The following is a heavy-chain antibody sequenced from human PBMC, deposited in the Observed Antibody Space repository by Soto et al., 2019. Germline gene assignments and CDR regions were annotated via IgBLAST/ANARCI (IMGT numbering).Heavy chain of an antibody. V-gene: IGHV1-8*01. CDR3: ARFGRTGTTDYYYYMDV. D-gene: IGHD1-7*01. Sequence: ASVKVSCKASGYTFTSYDINWVRQATGQGLEWMGWMNPNSGNTGYAQKFQGRVTMTRNTSISTAYMELSSLRSEDTAVYYCARFGRTGTTDYYYYMDVWGKGTTVTVYS. CDR2: MNPNSGNT. CDR1: GYTFTSYD. J-gene: IGHJ6*03.